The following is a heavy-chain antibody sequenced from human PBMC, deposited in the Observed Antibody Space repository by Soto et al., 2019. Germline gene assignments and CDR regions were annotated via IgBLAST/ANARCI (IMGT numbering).Heavy chain of an antibody. CDR2: TYYRSQWYT. CDR3: VREATIVRGIINNIDY. D-gene: IGHD3-10*01. J-gene: IGHJ4*02. Sequence: SQTLSLTCGISGDSVSSDNAVWNWIRQSPSRGLEWLGRTYYRSQWYTDYAVSVRSRIAINPDTSKNQFSLQLNSVTPEDTAVYYCVREATIVRGIINNIDYWGQGVLVTVSS. CDR1: GDSVSSDNAV. V-gene: IGHV6-1*01.